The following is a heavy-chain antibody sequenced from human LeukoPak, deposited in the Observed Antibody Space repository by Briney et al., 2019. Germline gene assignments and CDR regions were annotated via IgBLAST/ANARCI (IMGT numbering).Heavy chain of an antibody. CDR2: IYHSGST. J-gene: IGHJ4*02. CDR1: GYSISSGCY. D-gene: IGHD2-2*01. Sequence: SETLSLTCTVSGYSISSGCYWGWIRQPPGKGLEWIGNIYHSGSTYYNPSLKSRVTISVDTSKNQFSLKLSSVTAADTAVYYCAKRYCSSTTCYDDRGAFDYWGQGTLVTVSS. V-gene: IGHV4-38-2*02. CDR3: AKRYCSSTTCYDDRGAFDY.